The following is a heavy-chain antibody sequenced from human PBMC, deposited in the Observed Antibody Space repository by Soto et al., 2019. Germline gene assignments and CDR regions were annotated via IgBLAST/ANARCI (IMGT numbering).Heavy chain of an antibody. CDR1: GDSVSSNSAT. V-gene: IGHV6-1*01. J-gene: IGHJ6*02. CDR2: TYYKSKWYV. D-gene: IGHD3-22*01. CDR3: ASYAVTMILEIIMDYFGMDV. Sequence: PSQTLSLTCAISGDSVSSNSATWNWLRQSPSRGLEWLGRTYYKSKWYVDYAVSVKSRITINPESSRNQFSLQLKSVTPEDTAVYFCASYAVTMILEIIMDYFGMDVWGQGTTVTVSS.